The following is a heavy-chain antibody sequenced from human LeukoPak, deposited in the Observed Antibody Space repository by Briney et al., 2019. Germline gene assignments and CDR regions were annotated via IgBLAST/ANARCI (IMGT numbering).Heavy chain of an antibody. D-gene: IGHD2-21*01. J-gene: IGHJ4*02. CDR2: MYYRGTT. CDR1: GGSISSSSYY. Sequence: PSETLSLTCSVSGGSISSSSYYWGWIRQSPGKGLEWIGSMYYRGTTYENSSLKSRVTLPIDTSKNQFSLKLTSVTAADTAVYYCVREYSRSVVAGSRPDLWGQGLLVTVSS. V-gene: IGHV4-39*02. CDR3: VREYSRSVVAGSRPDL.